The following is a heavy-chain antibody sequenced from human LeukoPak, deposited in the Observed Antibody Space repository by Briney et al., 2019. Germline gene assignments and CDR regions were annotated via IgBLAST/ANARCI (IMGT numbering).Heavy chain of an antibody. D-gene: IGHD3-9*01. CDR2: IYYSGST. CDR3: ARGPYYDILTGYQNWFDP. Sequence: SETLSLTCTVSGGSISSSSYYWGWIRQPPGKGLEWIGYIYYSGSTNYNPSLKSRITISVDTSKNQFSLKLSSVTAADTAVYYCARGPYYDILTGYQNWFDPWGQGTLVTVSS. V-gene: IGHV4-61*05. J-gene: IGHJ5*02. CDR1: GGSISSSSYY.